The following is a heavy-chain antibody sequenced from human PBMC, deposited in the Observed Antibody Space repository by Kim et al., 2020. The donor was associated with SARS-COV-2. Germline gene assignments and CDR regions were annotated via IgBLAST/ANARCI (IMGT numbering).Heavy chain of an antibody. CDR1: GGSISSSSYY. V-gene: IGHV4-39*07. CDR3: ARGSGDY. CDR2: IYYSGST. J-gene: IGHJ4*02. Sequence: SETLSLTCTVSGGSISSSSYYWGWIRQPPGKGLEWIGSIYYSGSTYYNPSLKSRVTISVDTSKNQFSLKLSSVTAADTAVYYCARGSGDYWGQGTLVTVSS.